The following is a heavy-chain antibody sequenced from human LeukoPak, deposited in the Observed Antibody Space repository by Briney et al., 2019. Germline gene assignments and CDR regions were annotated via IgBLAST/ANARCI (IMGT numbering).Heavy chain of an antibody. D-gene: IGHD6-13*01. CDR2: IRYDGSNK. J-gene: IGHJ4*02. V-gene: IGHV3-30*02. Sequence: GGSLRLSCAASGFTFSSYGMHWVRQAPGKGLEWVTFIRYDGSNKYYADSVKGRFTISRDNSKNTLYLQMSSLRVEDTAVYYCARTYSSSWGIIDYWGQGTLVTVSS. CDR1: GFTFSSYG. CDR3: ARTYSSSWGIIDY.